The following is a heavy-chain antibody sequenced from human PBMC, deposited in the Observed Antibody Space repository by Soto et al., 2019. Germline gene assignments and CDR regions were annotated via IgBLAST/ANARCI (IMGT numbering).Heavy chain of an antibody. D-gene: IGHD3-22*01. CDR1: GGSISSYY. CDR3: ARLPHYYDSSGSSYYYYGMDV. V-gene: IGHV4-59*01. CDR2: IYYSGST. J-gene: IGHJ6*02. Sequence: SETLSLTCTVSGGSISSYYWGWIRQPPGKALEWIGYIYYSGSTNYNPSLKSRVTISVDTSKNQFSLKLSSVTAADTAVYYCARLPHYYDSSGSSYYYYGMDVWGQGTTVTVSS.